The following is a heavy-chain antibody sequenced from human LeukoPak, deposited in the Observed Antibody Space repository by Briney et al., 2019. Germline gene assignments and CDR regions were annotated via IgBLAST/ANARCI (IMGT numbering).Heavy chain of an antibody. D-gene: IGHD3-22*01. CDR3: ASLIYDSSGYYFDK. CDR1: GGSISSYH. Sequence: SETLSLTCTVSGGSISSYHWSWIRQSPGKGLEWMGYIQYSGSTNRNPSLKSRVTISVDTSKNQFSLKLSSVTAADTAVYYCASLIYDSSGYYFDKWGQGTLVTVSS. J-gene: IGHJ4*02. CDR2: IQYSGST. V-gene: IGHV4-59*08.